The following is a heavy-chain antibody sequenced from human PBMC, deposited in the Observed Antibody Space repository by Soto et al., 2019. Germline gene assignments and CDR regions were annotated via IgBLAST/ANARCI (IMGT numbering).Heavy chain of an antibody. V-gene: IGHV1-69*01. J-gene: IGHJ4*02. D-gene: IGHD6-19*01. CDR1: GGTFSSYA. Sequence: QVQLVQSGAEVKKPGSSVKVSCKASGGTFSSYAISWVRQAPVQGLEWMGGIIPIFGTANYAQKFQGRVTITADESTSTAYMELSSLRSEDTAVYYCATPGYSSGWSAYYFDYWGQGTLVTVSS. CDR3: ATPGYSSGWSAYYFDY. CDR2: IIPIFGTA.